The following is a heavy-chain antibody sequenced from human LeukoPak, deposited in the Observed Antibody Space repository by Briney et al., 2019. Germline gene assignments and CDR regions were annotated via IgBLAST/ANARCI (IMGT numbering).Heavy chain of an antibody. Sequence: SDTLSLTCAVYGGSFSGYYWSWIRQHPGKGLEWIGEINHSGSTNYNPSLKSRVTISVDTSKNQFSLKLSSVTAADTAVYYCGRGSSWRSFDYWGQGTLVTVSS. J-gene: IGHJ4*02. V-gene: IGHV4-34*01. D-gene: IGHD6-13*01. CDR2: INHSGST. CDR1: GGSFSGYY. CDR3: GRGSSWRSFDY.